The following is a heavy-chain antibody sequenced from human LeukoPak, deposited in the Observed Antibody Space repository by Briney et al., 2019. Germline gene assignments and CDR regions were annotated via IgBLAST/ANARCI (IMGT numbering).Heavy chain of an antibody. V-gene: IGHV3-21*01. CDR1: GFTFSSYS. CDR3: ASGMDIVVVPAAPAAFDI. CDR2: ISSSSSYI. Sequence: GGSLRLSCAASGFTFSSYSMNWVRQAPGKGLEWVSSISSSSSYICYADSVKGRFTISRDNAKNSLYLQMNSLRAEDTAVYYCASGMDIVVVPAAPAAFDIWGQGTMVTVSS. D-gene: IGHD2-2*03. J-gene: IGHJ3*02.